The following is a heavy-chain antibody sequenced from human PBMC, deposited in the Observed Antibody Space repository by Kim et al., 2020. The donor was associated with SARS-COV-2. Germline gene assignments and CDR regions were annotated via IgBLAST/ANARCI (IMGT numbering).Heavy chain of an antibody. V-gene: IGHV4-59*09. CDR3: ARGGDTAMAGDY. J-gene: IGHJ4*02. D-gene: IGHD5-18*01. Sequence: NYNPSLKSRVTISVDTSKNQFSLKLSSVTAADTAVYYCARGGDTAMAGDYWGQVTLVTVSS.